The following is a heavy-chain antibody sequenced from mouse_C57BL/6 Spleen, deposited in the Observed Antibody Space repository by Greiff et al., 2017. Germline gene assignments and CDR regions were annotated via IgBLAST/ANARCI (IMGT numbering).Heavy chain of an antibody. J-gene: IGHJ2*01. D-gene: IGHD1-1*01. CDR3: ARADDYGSSYGYFDY. CDR1: GYTFTSYW. V-gene: IGHV1-59*01. Sequence: QVQLQQPGAELVRPGTSVKLSCKASGYTFTSYWMHWVKQRPGQGLEWMGVIDPSDSYTNYTQKFKGKATLTVDTSSSTAYMQLSSLTSEDSAVYYCARADDYGSSYGYFDYWGQGTTLTVSS. CDR2: IDPSDSYT.